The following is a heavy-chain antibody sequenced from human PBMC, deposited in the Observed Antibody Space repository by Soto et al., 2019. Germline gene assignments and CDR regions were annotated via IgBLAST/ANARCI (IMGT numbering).Heavy chain of an antibody. CDR3: ARDGGPRGDYYYARDV. CDR1: GYSMSRSSAYY. V-gene: IGHV4-31*03. J-gene: IGHJ6*02. CDR2: IYSGGTT. Sequence: QVQLQESGPGLVKPSQTLSLTCTVSGYSMSRSSAYYWSWIRQHPEKGLEWIGYIYSGGTTNYNPSLRSRVTISLDTANNQFSLNLSSVTAADTALYYCARDGGPRGDYYYARDVWGPGTTVTVSS. D-gene: IGHD3-10*01.